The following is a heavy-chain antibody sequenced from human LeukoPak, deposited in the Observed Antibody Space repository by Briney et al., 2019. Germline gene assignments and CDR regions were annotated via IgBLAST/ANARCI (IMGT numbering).Heavy chain of an antibody. CDR1: GFTFSNYA. CDR3: EGGPDDGFDM. Sequence: GKSLRLSCAASGFTFSNYAAHWVRQAPDKGLEWVAVISYDGSNTYYGDSVRGRFTISRDNSKNTLYLQMNSLTSEDTGVYYWEGGPDDGFDMWGQGTMVIVSS. J-gene: IGHJ3*02. V-gene: IGHV3-30*14. CDR2: ISYDGSNT. D-gene: IGHD3-16*01.